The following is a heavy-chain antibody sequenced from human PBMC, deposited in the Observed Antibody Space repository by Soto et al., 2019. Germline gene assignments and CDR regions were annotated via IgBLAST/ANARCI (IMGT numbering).Heavy chain of an antibody. CDR1: GYTFTNYD. Sequence: QVHLVQSGAEVKKPGASVKVSCKASGYTFTNYDINWVRQATGQGLEWMGWKKPNSGNTGYAPKFQGRVTMTRNTSMNTAYMELSSLTSEDTAVYYCVRSGYCSNGVCYYGDFDYWGQGTLVTVSS. D-gene: IGHD2-8*01. J-gene: IGHJ4*02. CDR3: VRSGYCSNGVCYYGDFDY. CDR2: KKPNSGNT. V-gene: IGHV1-8*01.